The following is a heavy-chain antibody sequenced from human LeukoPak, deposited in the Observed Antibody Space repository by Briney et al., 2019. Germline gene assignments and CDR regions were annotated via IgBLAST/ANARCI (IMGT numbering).Heavy chain of an antibody. CDR1: GLTFSSSW. D-gene: IGHD3-10*01. J-gene: IGHJ4*02. CDR2: ISGSGGST. Sequence: GGSLRLSCTASGLTFSSSWMSWVRQAPGKGLEWVSAISGSGGSTYYADPAKGRFTISRDKSKNTLYLQMNSLRAGDTGVYYCASKDRAHYYGSGSLPDYWGQGTLVTVPS. CDR3: ASKDRAHYYGSGSLPDY. V-gene: IGHV3-23*01.